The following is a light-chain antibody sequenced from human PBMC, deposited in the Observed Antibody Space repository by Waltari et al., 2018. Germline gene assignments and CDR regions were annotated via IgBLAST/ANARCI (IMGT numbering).Light chain of an antibody. CDR1: GRSDGNDY. J-gene: IGKJ5*01. Sequence: GRSDGNDYLNWVQQRPGQSPRRLIYKVTNRHSRVPDRFSASDSGTECTLNIRRVETEDVENYNCMQSTHRPPITVGQGIRLEIK. CDR3: MQSTHRPPIT. CDR2: KVT. V-gene: IGKV2-30*02.